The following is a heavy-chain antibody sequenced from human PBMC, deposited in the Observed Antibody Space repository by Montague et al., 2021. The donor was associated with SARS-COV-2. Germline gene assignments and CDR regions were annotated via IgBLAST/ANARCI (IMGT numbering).Heavy chain of an antibody. CDR1: GGSISSGSY. Sequence: SETLSLTCTVSGGSISSGSYWGWIRQPPGKGLEWIGTSDHSGTTYYSSSLKSRVTISLDTSKNQFSLNLDSVTASYTAMYYCARVISSVAGANFYFDYWGQGTLVTVSS. CDR3: ARVISSVAGANFYFDY. J-gene: IGHJ4*02. V-gene: IGHV4-38-2*02. D-gene: IGHD4/OR15-4a*01. CDR2: SDHSGTT.